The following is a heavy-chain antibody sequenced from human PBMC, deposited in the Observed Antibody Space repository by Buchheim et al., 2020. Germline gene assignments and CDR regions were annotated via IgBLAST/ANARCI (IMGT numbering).Heavy chain of an antibody. J-gene: IGHJ4*02. CDR3: AKDRGYYDFWSGYYNRWNYFDY. V-gene: IGHV3-23*01. CDR2: ISGSGGST. CDR1: GFTFSSYA. D-gene: IGHD3-3*01. Sequence: EVQLLESGGGLVQPGGSLRLSCAASGFTFSSYAMSWVRQAPGKGLEWVSAISGSGGSTYYADSVKGRFTISRDNSKKTLYLLMNSLRAEDTAVYYCAKDRGYYDFWSGYYNRWNYFDYWGQGTL.